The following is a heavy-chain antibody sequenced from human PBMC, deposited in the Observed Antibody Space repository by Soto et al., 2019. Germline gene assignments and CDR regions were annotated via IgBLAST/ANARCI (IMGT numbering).Heavy chain of an antibody. J-gene: IGHJ4*01. CDR2: IYHSGGT. V-gene: IGHV4-34*01. Sequence: SETLSLTCAVYGGSFSGYYWSWIRQPPGKGLEWIGEIYHSGGTNYNPSLKSRVTISVRSKNQFSLNLNSVTAADTAVYFCARGLTGTRRHPGYWGHGTLVTVSS. CDR3: ARGLTGTRRHPGY. CDR1: GGSFSGYY. D-gene: IGHD1-7*01.